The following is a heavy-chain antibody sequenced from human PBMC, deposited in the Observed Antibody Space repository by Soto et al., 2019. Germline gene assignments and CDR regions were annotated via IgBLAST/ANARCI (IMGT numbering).Heavy chain of an antibody. Sequence: SETLSLTCTVSGGSISSYYWSWIRQPPGKGLEWIGYIYYSGSTNYNPSLKSRVTISVDTSKNQFSLKLSSVTAADTAVYYCARGTGWFGELSNWFDPWGQGTLVTVSS. J-gene: IGHJ5*02. CDR3: ARGTGWFGELSNWFDP. CDR2: IYYSGST. CDR1: GGSISSYY. V-gene: IGHV4-59*01. D-gene: IGHD3-10*01.